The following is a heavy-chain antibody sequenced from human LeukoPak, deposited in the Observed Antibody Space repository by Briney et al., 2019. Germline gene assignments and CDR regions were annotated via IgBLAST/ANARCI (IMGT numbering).Heavy chain of an antibody. D-gene: IGHD2-8*01. J-gene: IGHJ5*02. CDR3: ARDRVIVLMGYAMGFEGFDP. CDR1: GFTFSSYW. CDR2: IKQDGSEK. V-gene: IGHV3-7*01. Sequence: GGSLRLSCAASGFTFSSYWMSWFRQAPGKGLEWVANIKQDGSEKYYVVSVKGRFTISRDNATNSLYLQMNSLRAEDTAVYYCARDRVIVLMGYAMGFEGFDPWGQGTLVTVSS.